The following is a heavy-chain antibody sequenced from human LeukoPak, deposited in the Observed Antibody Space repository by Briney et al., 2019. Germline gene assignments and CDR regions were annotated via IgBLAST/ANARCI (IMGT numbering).Heavy chain of an antibody. CDR3: AREVIYGSGLNWFDP. CDR1: GYTFTSYG. J-gene: IGHJ5*02. V-gene: IGHV1-18*01. Sequence: ASVKVSCKASGYTFTSYGISWVRQAPGQGLEWMGWISAYNGITNYAQKLQGRVTMTTDTSTSTAYMELRSLRSDDTAVYYCAREVIYGSGLNWFDPWGQGTLVTVSS. D-gene: IGHD3-10*01. CDR2: ISAYNGIT.